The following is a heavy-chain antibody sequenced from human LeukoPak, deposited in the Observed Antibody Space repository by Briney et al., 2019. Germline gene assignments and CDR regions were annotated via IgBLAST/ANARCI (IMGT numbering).Heavy chain of an antibody. CDR1: GGSISSYY. Sequence: SETLSLTCTVSGGSISSYYWSWIRQPPGKGLEWIGYIYYSGSTNYNPSLKSRVTISVDTSKNQFSLKLSSVTAADTAVYYCARDEMATIWGSVFDPWGQGTLVTVSS. CDR2: IYYSGST. D-gene: IGHD5-24*01. CDR3: ARDEMATIWGSVFDP. J-gene: IGHJ5*02. V-gene: IGHV4-59*01.